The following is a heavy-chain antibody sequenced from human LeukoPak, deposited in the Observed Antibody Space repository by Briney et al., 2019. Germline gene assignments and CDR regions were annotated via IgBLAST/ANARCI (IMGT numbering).Heavy chain of an antibody. J-gene: IGHJ3*02. CDR3: ARTYYYDSSGYRSDDAFDI. Sequence: PSETLSLTCAVYGGSFSGYYWSWIRQPPGKGLEWIGEINHSGSTNYNPSLKSRVTISVDTSKNQFSLKLSSVTAADTAVYYCARTYYYDSSGYRSDDAFDIWGQGTMVTVSS. CDR1: GGSFSGYY. D-gene: IGHD3-22*01. CDR2: INHSGST. V-gene: IGHV4-34*01.